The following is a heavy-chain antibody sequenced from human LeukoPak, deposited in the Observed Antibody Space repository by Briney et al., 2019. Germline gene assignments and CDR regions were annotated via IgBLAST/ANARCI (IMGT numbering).Heavy chain of an antibody. J-gene: IGHJ5*02. CDR1: GGTFSSYA. V-gene: IGHV1-69*13. CDR3: ARGPLGLVNWFDP. CDR2: IIPIFGTA. D-gene: IGHD6-19*01. Sequence: ASVKVSCKASGGTFSSYAISWVRQAPGQGLEWMGGIIPIFGTANYAQKFQGRVTITADESTSTAYMELSSLRSEDMAVYYCARGPLGLVNWFDPWGQGTLVTVSS.